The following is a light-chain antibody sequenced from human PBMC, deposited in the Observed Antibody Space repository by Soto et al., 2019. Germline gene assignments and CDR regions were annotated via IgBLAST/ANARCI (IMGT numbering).Light chain of an antibody. V-gene: IGKV3-11*01. CDR3: QQRSNWPQTRIT. J-gene: IGKJ5*01. CDR1: QSVSSY. CDR2: DAS. Sequence: EIVLTQSPATLSLSPGERATLSCRASQSVSSYLAWYQQKPGQAPRLLIYDASNRATGIPARFSGSGSGTDFTLTISSLEPEDFAVYCCQQRSNWPQTRITFGQGTRLEIK.